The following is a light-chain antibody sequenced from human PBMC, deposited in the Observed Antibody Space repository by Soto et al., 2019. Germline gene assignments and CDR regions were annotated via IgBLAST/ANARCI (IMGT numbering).Light chain of an antibody. Sequence: QSVLTQPASVSGSPGQSVTISCTGTSSDVGSYNYVSWYQHHPGKAPKLMIYGVSNRPSGVSTRFSGSKSGNTASLTISGLQAEDEADYYCSSSTTTSWVFGTGTKVTVL. CDR1: SSDVGSYNY. CDR3: SSSTTTSWV. J-gene: IGLJ1*01. CDR2: GVS. V-gene: IGLV2-14*01.